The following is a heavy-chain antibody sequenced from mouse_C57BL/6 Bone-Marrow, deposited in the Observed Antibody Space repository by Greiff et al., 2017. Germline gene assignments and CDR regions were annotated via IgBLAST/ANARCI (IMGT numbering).Heavy chain of an antibody. Sequence: VQLQQSGPGLVQPSQSLSITCTVSGFSLTSYGVHWVRQSPGKGLEWLGVIWSGGSTDYNAAFISRLSISKDNSKSQVFFKMNSLQADDTVIYYCARYYYWYFDVWGTGTTVTVSS. D-gene: IGHD1-1*01. V-gene: IGHV2-2*01. J-gene: IGHJ1*03. CDR1: GFSLTSYG. CDR2: IWSGGST. CDR3: ARYYYWYFDV.